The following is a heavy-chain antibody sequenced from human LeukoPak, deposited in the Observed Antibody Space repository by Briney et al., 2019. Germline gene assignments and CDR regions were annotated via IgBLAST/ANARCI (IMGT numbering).Heavy chain of an antibody. CDR2: IYYSGST. CDR3: ARRGYCSSTSCYGFDI. V-gene: IGHV4-59*02. D-gene: IGHD2-2*01. J-gene: IGHJ3*02. Sequence: GSLRLSCAASGFTVSSNYMSWVRQAPGKGLEWIGYIYYSGSTNYNPSLKSRVTISVDTSKNQFSLKLSSVTAADTAVYYCARRGYCSSTSCYGFDIWGQGTMVTVSS. CDR1: GFTVSSNY.